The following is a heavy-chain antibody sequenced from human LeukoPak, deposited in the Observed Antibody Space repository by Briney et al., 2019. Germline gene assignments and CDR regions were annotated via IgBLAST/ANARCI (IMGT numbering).Heavy chain of an antibody. CDR2: IYTSGST. Sequence: PSETLSLTCTVSGGSISSGSYYWSWIRQPAGKGLEWIGRIYTSGSTNYNPSLKSRVTISVDTSKNQFSLKLSSVTAADTAVYYCARRSGYSYGYHYYYYMDVWGKGTTVTVSS. J-gene: IGHJ6*03. D-gene: IGHD5-18*01. CDR3: ARRSGYSYGYHYYYYMDV. V-gene: IGHV4-61*02. CDR1: GGSISSGSYY.